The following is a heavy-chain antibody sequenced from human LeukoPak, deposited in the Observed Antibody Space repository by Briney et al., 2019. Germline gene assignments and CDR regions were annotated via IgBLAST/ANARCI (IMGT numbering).Heavy chain of an antibody. V-gene: IGHV1-3*01. CDR3: ARGELYRILDP. D-gene: IGHD3-10*01. J-gene: IGHJ5*02. Sequence: GASVKVSCKASGYTFTSYAMHWMRQAPGQRLDWMGWINAGNGNTEYSQKFQGRVTITRDTSASTAYMELSSLRSEDTAVYYCARGELYRILDPWGQGTLVTVSS. CDR2: INAGNGNT. CDR1: GYTFTSYA.